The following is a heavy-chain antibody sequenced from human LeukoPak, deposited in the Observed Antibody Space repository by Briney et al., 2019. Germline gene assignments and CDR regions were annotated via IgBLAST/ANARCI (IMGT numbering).Heavy chain of an antibody. CDR2: ISSSSSYI. Sequence: GGSLRLSCAASGFTFSSYSMNWVRQAPGKGLEWVSSISSSSSYIYYADSLKGRFATSRDNAKNSLYLQMNSLITDDTAVYYCARRSHEWYDFWSGSLGCYYYYYMDVWGKGTRVSVS. CDR3: ARRSHEWYDFWSGSLGCYYYYYMDV. D-gene: IGHD3-3*01. J-gene: IGHJ6*03. CDR1: GFTFSSYS. V-gene: IGHV3-21*01.